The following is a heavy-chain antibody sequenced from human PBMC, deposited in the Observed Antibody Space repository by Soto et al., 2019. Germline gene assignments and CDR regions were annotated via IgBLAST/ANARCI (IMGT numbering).Heavy chain of an antibody. V-gene: IGHV4-34*01. CDR3: ARVFRVRGVITDDYYYGMDV. D-gene: IGHD3-10*01. CDR2: INHSGST. CDR1: GGCFSGYY. Sequence: SETLSLTCAVYGGCFSGYYWSWIRQPPGKGLEWIGEINHSGSTNYNPCLKSRVPISVDTSKNQFSLKLSSVAAAYTAVYYCARVFRVRGVITDDYYYGMDVWGQGTTVTVSS. J-gene: IGHJ6*02.